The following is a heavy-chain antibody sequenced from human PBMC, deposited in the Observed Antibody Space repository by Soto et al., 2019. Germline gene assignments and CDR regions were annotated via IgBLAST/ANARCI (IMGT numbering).Heavy chain of an antibody. CDR1: GFSLSTSGMC. CDR3: ARILSSGSSWYSSGWYDAFDI. V-gene: IGHV2-70*11. J-gene: IGHJ3*02. Sequence: SGPTLVNPTQTLTLTCTFSGFSLSTSGMCVSWIRQPPGKALEWLARIDWDDDKYYSTSLKTRLTISKDTSKNQVVLTMTNMDPVDTATYYCARILSSGSSWYSSGWYDAFDIWGQGTMVTVSS. D-gene: IGHD6-19*01. CDR2: IDWDDDK.